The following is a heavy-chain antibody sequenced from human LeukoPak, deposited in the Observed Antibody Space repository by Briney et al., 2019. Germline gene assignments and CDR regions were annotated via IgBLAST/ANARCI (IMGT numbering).Heavy chain of an antibody. Sequence: GGSLRLSCAASGFTFSNAWMSWVRQAPGKGLEWVSAISGSGGSTYYADSVKGRFTISRDNSKNTLYLQMNSLRAEDTAVYYCAKPHDAAVAGFDYWGQGTLVTVSS. CDR1: GFTFSNAW. CDR3: AKPHDAAVAGFDY. D-gene: IGHD6-19*01. V-gene: IGHV3-23*01. J-gene: IGHJ4*02. CDR2: ISGSGGST.